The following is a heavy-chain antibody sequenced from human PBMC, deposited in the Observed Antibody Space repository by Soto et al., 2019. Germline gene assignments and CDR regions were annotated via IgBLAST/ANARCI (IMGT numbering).Heavy chain of an antibody. D-gene: IGHD6-19*01. V-gene: IGHV1-69*13. J-gene: IGHJ6*02. CDR1: GGTFSSYS. Sequence: SVKVSCKASGGTFSSYSISWVRQAPGQGLEWMGGIIPIFGTANYAQKFQGRVTITADESTSTAYMELSSLRSEDTAVYYCARDPMGKAVAGAPRYGMDVWGQGTTVTVSS. CDR3: ARDPMGKAVAGAPRYGMDV. CDR2: IIPIFGTA.